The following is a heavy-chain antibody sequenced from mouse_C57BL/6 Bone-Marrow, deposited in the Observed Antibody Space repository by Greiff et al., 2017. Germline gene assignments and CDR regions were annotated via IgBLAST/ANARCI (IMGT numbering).Heavy chain of an antibody. CDR2: IYPGDGDT. CDR3: ARGGYYPPWCAY. Sequence: QVQLQQSGAELVKPGASVKISCKASGYAFSSYWMNWVKQRPGQGLEWIGQIYPGDGDTNYNGKFKGKATLTADKSSSTAYMQLSSLTSKDSAVYFCARGGYYPPWCAYWGQGTLVTVSA. D-gene: IGHD2-3*01. CDR1: GYAFSSYW. V-gene: IGHV1-80*01. J-gene: IGHJ3*01.